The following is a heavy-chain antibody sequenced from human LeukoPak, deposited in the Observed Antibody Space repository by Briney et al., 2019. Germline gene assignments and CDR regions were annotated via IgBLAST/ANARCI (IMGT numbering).Heavy chain of an antibody. CDR2: IYYSGST. CDR3: ARQEYSSSWYDY. J-gene: IGHJ4*02. V-gene: IGHV4-59*08. D-gene: IGHD6-13*01. CDR1: DDSISGYS. Sequence: SETLSLTCTVSDDSISGYSWSWIRQPPGKGLEWIGYIYYSGSTNYNPSLKSRVTISIDTSKNQFSLKLSSVTAADTAVYYCARQEYSSSWYDYWGQGTLVTVSS.